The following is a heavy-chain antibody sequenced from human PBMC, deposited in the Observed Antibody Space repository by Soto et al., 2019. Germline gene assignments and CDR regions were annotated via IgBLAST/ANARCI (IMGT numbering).Heavy chain of an antibody. CDR2: IYHSGRT. J-gene: IGHJ3*02. Sequence: QVQLQESGPGLVKPSQTLSLTCTVSGGSITSGAFHWSWIRQHPGKGLEWIGYIYHSGRTYYNPSLKSPVRISIDTSQNQFTLKLNSVTAADTAVYFCARRSDGYNLDFAFDIWGHGTMVTVSS. CDR1: GGSITSGAFH. V-gene: IGHV4-31*01. D-gene: IGHD5-12*01. CDR3: ARRSDGYNLDFAFDI.